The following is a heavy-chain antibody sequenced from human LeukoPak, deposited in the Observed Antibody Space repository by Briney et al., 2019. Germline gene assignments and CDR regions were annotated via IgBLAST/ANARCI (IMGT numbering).Heavy chain of an antibody. CDR3: ARDWGGGATPAFDY. CDR2: ISAYSGDT. CDR1: GYTFTSYG. Sequence: GASVKVSRKASGYTFTSYGISWVRQAPGQGLEWMGWISAYSGDTNYAQKFQGRATMTTDTSTSTAYMELRSLSSDDTAVYYCARDWGGGATPAFDYWGQGTLVTVSS. D-gene: IGHD1-26*01. J-gene: IGHJ4*02. V-gene: IGHV1-18*01.